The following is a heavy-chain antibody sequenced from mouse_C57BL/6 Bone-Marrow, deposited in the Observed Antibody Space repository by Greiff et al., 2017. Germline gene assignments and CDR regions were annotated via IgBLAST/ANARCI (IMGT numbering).Heavy chain of an antibody. D-gene: IGHD2-1*01. CDR1: GYSITSGYY. CDR2: ISYDGSN. CDR3: ARDLLAY. J-gene: IGHJ3*01. Sequence: EVQLQESGPGLVKPSQSLSLTCSVTGYSITSGYYWNWIRQFPGNKLEWMGYISYDGSNNYNPSLKNRISITRDTSKNQFFLKLNSVTTEDTATYYCARDLLAYGGQGTLVTVSA. V-gene: IGHV3-6*01.